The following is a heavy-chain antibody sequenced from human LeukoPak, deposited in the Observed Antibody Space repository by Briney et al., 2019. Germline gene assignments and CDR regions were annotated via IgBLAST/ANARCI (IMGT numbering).Heavy chain of an antibody. J-gene: IGHJ4*02. CDR3: ASRMYGSGTYYYDY. D-gene: IGHD3-10*01. CDR1: GFTFSSYA. V-gene: IGHV3-64*01. Sequence: GGSLRLSCAASGFTFSSYAMHWVRQAPGKGLAYVSAISTNGGSTYYANSVKGRFTISRDNSKNTLYLQMGSLRDEDMAVYYCASRMYGSGTYYYDYWGQGTLVTVSS. CDR2: ISTNGGST.